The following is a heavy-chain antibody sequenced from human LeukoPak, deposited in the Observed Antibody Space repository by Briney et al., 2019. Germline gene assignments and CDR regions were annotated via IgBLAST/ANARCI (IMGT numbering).Heavy chain of an antibody. J-gene: IGHJ4*02. CDR2: ISPGDSDT. CDR3: ASSPYGSGSSSWGYFDY. D-gene: IGHD3-10*01. Sequence: WESLKISCKGSGYSFTSYWIGWVRQMPGKGLEWMGIISPGDSDTRYSPSFQGQVTISADKSISTAYLQWSSLKASDTAMYYCASSPYGSGSSSWGYFDYWGQGTLVTVSS. V-gene: IGHV5-51*01. CDR1: GYSFTSYW.